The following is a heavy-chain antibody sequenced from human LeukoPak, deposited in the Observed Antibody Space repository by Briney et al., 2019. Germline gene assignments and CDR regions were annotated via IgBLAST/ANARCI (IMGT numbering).Heavy chain of an antibody. CDR2: ISRSGSTI. Sequence: GGSLRLSCAASGFTFSDYYMSWIRQAPGKGLEWVSYISRSGSTIYYADSVKGRFTISRDNAKNSLYLQMNSLRAEDTAVYYCARDWWWWSRPTHGMDVWGQGTTVTVSS. V-gene: IGHV3-11*01. D-gene: IGHD2-21*01. J-gene: IGHJ6*02. CDR1: GFTFSDYY. CDR3: ARDWWWWSRPTHGMDV.